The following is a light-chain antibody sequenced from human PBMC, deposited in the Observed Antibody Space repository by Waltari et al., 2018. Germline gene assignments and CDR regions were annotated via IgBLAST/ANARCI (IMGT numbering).Light chain of an antibody. CDR2: DVN. CDR3: GSYTTRATHV. Sequence: QSALTQPASVSGSPGQSITLSCTGTSRDVAGSNYVSWYQQHPGTTPKLIIFDVNRRPSGVSHRFSGSKSGNTASLTISGLQAEDEADYYCGSYTTRATHVFGIGTKVTVL. J-gene: IGLJ1*01. CDR1: SRDVAGSNY. V-gene: IGLV2-14*03.